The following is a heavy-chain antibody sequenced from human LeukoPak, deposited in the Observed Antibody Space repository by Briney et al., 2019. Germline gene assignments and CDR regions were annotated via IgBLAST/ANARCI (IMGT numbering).Heavy chain of an antibody. Sequence: ASVKVSCKASGYTFSGYYMHWVRQAPRQGLEWMGWINPNSGGTNYAQKFQGRVTMTRDTSISTAYMELSRLRSDDTAVYYCARVTVAGYFDYWGQGTLVTVSS. CDR1: GYTFSGYY. J-gene: IGHJ4*02. CDR3: ARVTVAGYFDY. D-gene: IGHD6-19*01. V-gene: IGHV1-2*02. CDR2: INPNSGGT.